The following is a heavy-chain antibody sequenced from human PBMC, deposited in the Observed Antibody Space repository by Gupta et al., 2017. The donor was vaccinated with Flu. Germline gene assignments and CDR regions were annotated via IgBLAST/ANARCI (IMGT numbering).Heavy chain of an antibody. CDR2: ISNSGSTV. J-gene: IGHJ6*03. CDR1: GFTFRYYE. Sequence: GFTFRYYEMNWVRQAPGKGLEWVSSISNSGSTVNYADSVKGRFKISRDNTKNSLYLQMDSLRAEDTAVYYCARDPDSNSYYDYMDVWGKGTTVTVSS. V-gene: IGHV3-48*03. CDR3: ARDPDSNSYYDYMDV.